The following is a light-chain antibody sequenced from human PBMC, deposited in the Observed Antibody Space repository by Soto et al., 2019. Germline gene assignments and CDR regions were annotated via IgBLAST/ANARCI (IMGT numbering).Light chain of an antibody. CDR2: EVN. CDR3: ASFTTGSTLV. V-gene: IGLV2-14*01. CDR1: SSDVGGYNY. Sequence: QSALTQPASVSGSPGQSITISCTGTSSDVGGYNYVSWYQQHPGKAPKLIIFEVNYRPSGVSTRFSGSKSGNTASLTISGLQAEDEADYYCASFTTGSTLVFGGGTKLTVL. J-gene: IGLJ3*02.